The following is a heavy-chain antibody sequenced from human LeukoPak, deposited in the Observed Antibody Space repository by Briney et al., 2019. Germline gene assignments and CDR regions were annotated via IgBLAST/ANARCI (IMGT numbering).Heavy chain of an antibody. CDR3: ARDESAVAGPKHDY. CDR1: GGSISSYY. J-gene: IGHJ4*02. D-gene: IGHD6-19*01. Sequence: SETLSLTCTVSGGSISSYYWSWIRQPPGKGLEWIGYIYYSGSTNYNPSLKSRVTISVDTSKNQFSLKLSSVTAADTAVYYCARDESAVAGPKHDYWGQGTLVTVSS. V-gene: IGHV4-59*12. CDR2: IYYSGST.